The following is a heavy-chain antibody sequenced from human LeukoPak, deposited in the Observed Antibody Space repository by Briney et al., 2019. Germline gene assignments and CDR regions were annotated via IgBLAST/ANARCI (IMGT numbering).Heavy chain of an antibody. Sequence: PSETLSLTCAVSGGSISSSNWWSWVRQPPGKGLEWIGEIYHSGSTNYNPSLKSRVTISVDKSKNQFSLKLSSVTAADTAVYYCARALEEQRLGGDWFDPWGQGTLVTVSS. V-gene: IGHV4-4*02. CDR2: IYHSGST. CDR1: GGSISSSNW. D-gene: IGHD6-25*01. J-gene: IGHJ5*02. CDR3: ARALEEQRLGGDWFDP.